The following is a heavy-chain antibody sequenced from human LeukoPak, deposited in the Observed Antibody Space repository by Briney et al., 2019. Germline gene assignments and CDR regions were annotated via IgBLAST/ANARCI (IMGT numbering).Heavy chain of an antibody. CDR1: GFTFSSYW. V-gene: IGHV3-74*01. J-gene: IGHJ4*02. D-gene: IGHD5-18*01. CDR2: INSDGSST. CDR3: ARVGGYSYGTWIDY. Sequence: GGSLRLSCAASGFTFSSYWMHWVRQAPGKGLVWVSRINSDGSSTSYADSVKGRFTISRDNAKNSLYLQMNSLRAEDTAVYYCARVGGYSYGTWIDYWGQGTLVTVSS.